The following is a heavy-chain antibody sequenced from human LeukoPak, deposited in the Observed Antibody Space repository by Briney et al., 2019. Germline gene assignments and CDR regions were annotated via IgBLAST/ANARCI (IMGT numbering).Heavy chain of an antibody. CDR2: INPNSGGT. CDR1: GYTFTGYY. V-gene: IGHV1-2*06. Sequence: ASVKVSCKASGYTFTGYYMHWVRQAPGQGLEWMGRINPNSGGTNYAQKFQGRVTMTRDTSISTAYMELSRLRSDDTAVYYCARDAYVHNALDIWGQGTMVTVSS. D-gene: IGHD1-1*01. J-gene: IGHJ3*02. CDR3: ARDAYVHNALDI.